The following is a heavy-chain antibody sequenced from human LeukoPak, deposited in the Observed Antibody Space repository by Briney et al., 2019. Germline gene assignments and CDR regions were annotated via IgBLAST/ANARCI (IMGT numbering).Heavy chain of an antibody. D-gene: IGHD3-10*01. CDR1: GNTFTGYY. V-gene: IGHV1-2*02. CDR2: FNPHSGST. CDR3: AREQARFGELSWGDFDY. Sequence: ASVTVSCKASGNTFTGYYMHWVRQAPGQGLEWMGWFNPHSGSTNYAQKFQGRVTMTRDTSISTAYMELSRLRSDDTAVYYCAREQARFGELSWGDFDYWGQGTLVTVSS. J-gene: IGHJ4*02.